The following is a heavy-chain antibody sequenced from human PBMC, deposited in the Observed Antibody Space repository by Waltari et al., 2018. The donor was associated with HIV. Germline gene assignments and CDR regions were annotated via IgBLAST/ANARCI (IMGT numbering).Heavy chain of an antibody. J-gene: IGHJ4*02. CDR1: GFPFTTAW. CDR2: IKSKTDGGTT. CDR3: STTPARGDH. Sequence: EVQLVESGGGLVKPGGSLGLSCAASGFPFTTAWLRWVRQAPGKGLEWVGRIKSKTDGGTTDYAAPVKGRFTISRDDSKNTLYLQMNSLKTEDTAVYYCSTTPARGDHWGQGTLVTVSS. V-gene: IGHV3-15*01. D-gene: IGHD2-15*01.